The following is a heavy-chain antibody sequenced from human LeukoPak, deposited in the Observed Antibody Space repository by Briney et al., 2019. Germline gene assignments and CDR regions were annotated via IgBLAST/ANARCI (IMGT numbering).Heavy chain of an antibody. J-gene: IGHJ6*04. CDR3: AELGITTIGGV. V-gene: IGHV3-48*03. D-gene: IGHD3-10*02. CDR2: ISSSGSTR. CDR1: GFTFSSYE. Sequence: PGGSLRLSCAASGFTFSSYEMNWVRQAPGKGLEWVSYISSSGSTRYYADSVKGRFTISRDNAKNSLYLQMNSLRAEDTAVYYCAELGITTIGGVWGKGTTVTISS.